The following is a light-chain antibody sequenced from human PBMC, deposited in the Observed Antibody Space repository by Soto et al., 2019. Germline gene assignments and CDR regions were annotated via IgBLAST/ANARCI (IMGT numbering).Light chain of an antibody. CDR1: QTISSW. Sequence: DIQMTQSPSTLSGSVGDRVTITCRASQTISSWLAWYQQKPGKAPKLLIYKASTLKSGVPSRFSGSRSGTEFTLTISSLQPDDFATYYCQPYNSYSEAFGQGTKVEL. CDR2: KAS. V-gene: IGKV1-5*03. CDR3: QPYNSYSEA. J-gene: IGKJ1*01.